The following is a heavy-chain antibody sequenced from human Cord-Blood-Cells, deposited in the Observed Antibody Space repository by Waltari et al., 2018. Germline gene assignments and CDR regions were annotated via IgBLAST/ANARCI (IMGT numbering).Heavy chain of an antibody. V-gene: IGHV1-2*02. D-gene: IGHD1-26*01. J-gene: IGHJ3*02. CDR1: GYTFTGYY. Sequence: QVQLVQSGAEVKKPGASVKVSCKASGYTFTGYYMHWVRQAPGQGLEWMGWINPNSGGTNYAQKCQGRVTMTRDTSISTAYMELSRLRSDDTAVYYCARGEWELLRDAFDIWGQGTMVTVSS. CDR3: ARGEWELLRDAFDI. CDR2: INPNSGGT.